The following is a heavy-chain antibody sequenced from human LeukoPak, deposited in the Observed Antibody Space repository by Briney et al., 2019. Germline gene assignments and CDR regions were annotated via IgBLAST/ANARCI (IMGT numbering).Heavy chain of an antibody. CDR3: ARQGSLVLADY. J-gene: IGHJ4*02. CDR2: IYYSGST. V-gene: IGHV4-39*01. Sequence: SETLSLTCTVSGGSISSSSYYWGWIRQPPGKGLEWIGSIYYSGSTYYNPSLKSRVTISVDTSKNQFSLKLSSVTAVDTAVYYCARQGSLVLADYWGQGTLVTVSS. D-gene: IGHD6-13*01. CDR1: GGSISSSSYY.